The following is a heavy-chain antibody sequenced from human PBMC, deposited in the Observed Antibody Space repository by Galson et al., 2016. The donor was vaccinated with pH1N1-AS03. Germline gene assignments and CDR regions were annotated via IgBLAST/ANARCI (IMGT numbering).Heavy chain of an antibody. CDR1: GGSISGYY. CDR3: ARVIGGSYYAFDI. Sequence: ETLSLTCTVPGGSISGYYWSWIRQPAGKGLEWIGRMCTSGSTNYNPSLKSRVTMSVDTSKNQLSLKLSSVTAADTAVYYCARVIGGSYYAFDIWGQGTMVTVSS. V-gene: IGHV4-4*07. CDR2: MCTSGST. D-gene: IGHD1-26*01. J-gene: IGHJ3*02.